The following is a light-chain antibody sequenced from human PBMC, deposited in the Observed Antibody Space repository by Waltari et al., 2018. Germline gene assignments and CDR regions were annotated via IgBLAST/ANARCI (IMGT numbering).Light chain of an antibody. CDR3: QQYNTYSS. CDR2: KAS. CDR1: QSISNW. J-gene: IGKJ2*01. V-gene: IGKV1-5*03. Sequence: DIQMIQSPSSLSASVGDRVTITCRASQSISNWLAWYQQKPGKAPILLIYKASILKSGVPSRFGGSGSGTQFTLTISSLQPGDFATYYCQQYNTYSSFGQGTKLEIK.